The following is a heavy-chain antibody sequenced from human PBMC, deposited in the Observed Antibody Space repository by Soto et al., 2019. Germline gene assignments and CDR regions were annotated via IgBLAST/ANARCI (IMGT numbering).Heavy chain of an antibody. CDR2: IDTSGGT. Sequence: ASETLSLTCTVSGGSISNYYCNWIRQPAGKGLEWIGRIDTSGGTNYNPSLKSRVTMSVDTSKQEFSLKLSSVTAADTALYYCARGGQDFWSGPFDYWGRGALVTVSS. D-gene: IGHD3-3*01. CDR3: ARGGQDFWSGPFDY. V-gene: IGHV4-4*07. CDR1: GGSISNYY. J-gene: IGHJ4*02.